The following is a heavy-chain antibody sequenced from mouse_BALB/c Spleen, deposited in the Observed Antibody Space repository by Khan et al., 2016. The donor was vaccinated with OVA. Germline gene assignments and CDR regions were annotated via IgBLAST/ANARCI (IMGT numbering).Heavy chain of an antibody. D-gene: IGHD2-2*01. Sequence: VQLQQPGPELMKPGASVKISCKASGYSFTSYYIHWMMQSHGRSLEWIGYIDPFSGASTYNQKFKGKATLTVDKSSSNAYIHLRNLSSEDAAVYYCTRHGYVAWFTYWGQGTLVTVSA. CDR3: TRHGYVAWFTY. V-gene: IGHV1-31*01. J-gene: IGHJ3*01. CDR2: IDPFSGAS. CDR1: GYSFTSYY.